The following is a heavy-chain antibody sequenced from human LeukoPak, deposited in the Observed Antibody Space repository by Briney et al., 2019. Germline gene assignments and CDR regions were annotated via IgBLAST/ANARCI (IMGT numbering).Heavy chain of an antibody. D-gene: IGHD4-17*01. J-gene: IGHJ3*02. CDR1: GGSIRSYY. Sequence: SETLSLTCSVSGGSIRSYYWSWIRQPPGKGLEWIGYIYYSGSTNYNPSLKSRVTISVDTSKNQFSLKLSSVTAADTAVYYCARPGAYGDYVGAFDIWGQGTMVTVSS. CDR2: IYYSGST. V-gene: IGHV4-59*08. CDR3: ARPGAYGDYVGAFDI.